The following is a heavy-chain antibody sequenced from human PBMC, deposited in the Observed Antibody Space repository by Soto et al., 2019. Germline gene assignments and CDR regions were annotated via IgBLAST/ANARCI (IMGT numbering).Heavy chain of an antibody. J-gene: IGHJ6*02. CDR3: ARPSYGSPFYSGMDV. CDR1: GFTFSNFG. D-gene: IGHD3-10*01. CDR2: IYYDGGNK. Sequence: QVQLVESGGGVVQPGKSLRLSCVASGFTFSNFGMHWVRQAPGKGLEWVALIYYDGGNKYYADSVKGRFTISRDNSENTLHLQMNSVRAEATAVYYCARPSYGSPFYSGMDVWGQGTTVTVSS. V-gene: IGHV3-33*01.